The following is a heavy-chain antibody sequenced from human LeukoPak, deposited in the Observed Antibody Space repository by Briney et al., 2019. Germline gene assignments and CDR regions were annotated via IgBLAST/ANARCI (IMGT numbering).Heavy chain of an antibody. CDR3: ARASRDGYNQNFDY. CDR2: LYPGDSDS. V-gene: IGHV5-51*01. Sequence: GESLKISCKAYGYSFFSNYWIAWVRQMPGKGLEWMGILYPGDSDSRYSPSFQGQVNISADRSISTAYLHWSSLKVSDTAMYYCARASRDGYNQNFDYWGQGTLVTVSS. J-gene: IGHJ4*02. D-gene: IGHD5-24*01. CDR1: GYSFFSNYW.